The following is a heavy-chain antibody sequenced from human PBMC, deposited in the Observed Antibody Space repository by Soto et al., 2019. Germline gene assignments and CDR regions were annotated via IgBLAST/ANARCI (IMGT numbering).Heavy chain of an antibody. CDR2: IYLGDSDS. CDR3: ARHGFYGDYASNYFDP. Sequence: PGESLKISCEGFGYNFATYWIAWVRQMPGKGLEYMGIIYLGDSDSRYSPSFQGQVTFSADKSISTAYMQWSSLKASDTAMYYCARHGFYGDYASNYFDPWGQGTLVTVSS. J-gene: IGHJ5*02. V-gene: IGHV5-51*01. CDR1: GYNFATYW. D-gene: IGHD4-17*01.